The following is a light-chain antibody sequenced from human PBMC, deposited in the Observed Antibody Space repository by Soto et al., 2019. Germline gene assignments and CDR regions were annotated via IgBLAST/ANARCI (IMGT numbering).Light chain of an antibody. J-gene: IGLJ1*01. CDR2: EVS. V-gene: IGLV2-14*03. CDR3: SSYTSSSTRV. Sequence: QSALTQPASVSGSPGQSITISCTGTSSDVGAYDYVSWYQQHPDKAPKLMIYEVSNRPSGVSNRFSGSKSVNTATLTISGPQAEDEADYYCSSYTSSSTRVFGTGTKVTV. CDR1: SSDVGAYDY.